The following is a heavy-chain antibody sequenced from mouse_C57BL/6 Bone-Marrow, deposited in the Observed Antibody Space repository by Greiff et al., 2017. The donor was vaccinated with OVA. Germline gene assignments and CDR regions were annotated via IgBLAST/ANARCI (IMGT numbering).Heavy chain of an antibody. CDR3: APHYYGRGSF. J-gene: IGHJ3*01. Sequence: VQLQQPGAELVKPGASVKLSCKASGYTFTSYWMHWVKQRPGQGLERIGMIHPNSGSTNYNEKFKSKATLTVDKSSSTAYMQLSSLTSEDSAVYYCAPHYYGRGSFWGQGTLVTVSA. D-gene: IGHD1-1*01. V-gene: IGHV1-64*01. CDR1: GYTFTSYW. CDR2: IHPNSGST.